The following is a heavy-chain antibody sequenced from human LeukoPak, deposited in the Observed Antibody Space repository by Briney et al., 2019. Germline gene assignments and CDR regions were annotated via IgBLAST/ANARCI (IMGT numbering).Heavy chain of an antibody. J-gene: IGHJ3*02. D-gene: IGHD3-10*01. V-gene: IGHV4-59*01. CDR1: GGSISSYY. CDR3: AREAEGSGSYSDAFDI. Sequence: SETLSLTCTVSGGSISSYYWSWIRQPPGKGLEWIGYMYYSGSTNYNPSLKSRVTISVDTSKNQFSLKLSSVTAADTAVYYCAREAEGSGSYSDAFDIWGQGTMVTVSS. CDR2: MYYSGST.